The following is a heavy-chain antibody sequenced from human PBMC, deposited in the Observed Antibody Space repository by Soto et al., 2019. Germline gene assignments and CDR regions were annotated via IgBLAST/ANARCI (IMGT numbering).Heavy chain of an antibody. Sequence: SGSTSYYPSFKSRVTISLDTSRNQSSLKLTSVTAADTAVYYCARAASFASSYYFDFWGQGTLVTVSS. CDR2: SGST. CDR3: ARAASFASSYYFDF. J-gene: IGHJ4*02. D-gene: IGHD6-6*01. V-gene: IGHV4-59*01.